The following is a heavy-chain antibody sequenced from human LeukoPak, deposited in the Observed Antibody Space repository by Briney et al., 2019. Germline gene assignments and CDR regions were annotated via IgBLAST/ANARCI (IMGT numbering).Heavy chain of an antibody. CDR1: GGSISSYY. Sequence: SETLSLTCTVSGGSISSYYWSWIRQPPGKGLEWIGYIYYSGSTNYNPSLKSRVTISVDASKNQFSLKLSSVTAADTAVYYCARFKVDSSGYYPRGYYYYMDVWGKGTTVTVSS. V-gene: IGHV4-59*08. CDR2: IYYSGST. D-gene: IGHD3-22*01. CDR3: ARFKVDSSGYYPRGYYYYMDV. J-gene: IGHJ6*03.